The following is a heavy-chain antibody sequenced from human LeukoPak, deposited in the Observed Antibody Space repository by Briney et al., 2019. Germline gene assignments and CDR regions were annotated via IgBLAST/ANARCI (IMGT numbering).Heavy chain of an antibody. CDR1: GYTLTELS. V-gene: IGHV1-24*01. J-gene: IGHJ6*02. CDR2: FDPADGET. Sequence: ASVKVSCKVSGYTLTELSMHWVRQAPGKGLEWMGGFDPADGETIYAQKFQGRVSMTEDASTDTAYMELSSLRSEDTAVYYCANLLLEIAVGSGVHGRDVWGQGTTVTVSS. D-gene: IGHD2-2*01. CDR3: ANLLLEIAVGSGVHGRDV.